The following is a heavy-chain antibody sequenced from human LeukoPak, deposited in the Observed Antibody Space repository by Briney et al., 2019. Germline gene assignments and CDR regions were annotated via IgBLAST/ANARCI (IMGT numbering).Heavy chain of an antibody. CDR3: ASGYSYYYGMDV. D-gene: IGHD2-21*01. CDR1: GGSISSSSYY. Sequence: SETLSLTCTVSGGSISSSSYYWSWIRQPPGKGLEWIGEINHSGSTNYNPSLKSRVTISVDTSKNQFSLKLSSVAAADTAVYYCASGYSYYYGMDVWGQGTTVTVSS. V-gene: IGHV4-39*07. CDR2: INHSGST. J-gene: IGHJ6*02.